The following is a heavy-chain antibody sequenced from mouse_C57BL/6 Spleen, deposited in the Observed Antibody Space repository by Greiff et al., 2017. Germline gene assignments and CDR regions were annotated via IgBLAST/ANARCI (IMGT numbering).Heavy chain of an antibody. Sequence: QVQLQQSGAELARPGASVKMSCKASGYTFTSYTMHWVKQRPGQGLAWLGYINPSSVYTKYNQKFKDKATLTADKSSSTAYMQLSSLTSEDSAVYYCARYGYYYGRDWFAYWGQGTLVTVSA. CDR2: INPSSVYT. J-gene: IGHJ3*01. CDR3: ARYGYYYGRDWFAY. D-gene: IGHD1-1*01. CDR1: GYTFTSYT. V-gene: IGHV1-4*01.